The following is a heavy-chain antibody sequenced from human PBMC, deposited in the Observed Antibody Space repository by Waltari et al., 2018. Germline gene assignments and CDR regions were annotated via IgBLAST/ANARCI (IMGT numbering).Heavy chain of an antibody. CDR1: GGSFSGYY. J-gene: IGHJ2*01. D-gene: IGHD1-26*01. Sequence: QVQLQQWGAGLLKPSETLSLTCAVYGGSFSGYYWSWIRRPPGKGLEWIGEINHSGSTNYNPSLKSRVTIPVDTSKNQFSLKLSSVTAADTAVYYCARARVKSGSYYASRYFDLWGRGTLVTVSS. CDR3: ARARVKSGSYYASRYFDL. CDR2: INHSGST. V-gene: IGHV4-34*01.